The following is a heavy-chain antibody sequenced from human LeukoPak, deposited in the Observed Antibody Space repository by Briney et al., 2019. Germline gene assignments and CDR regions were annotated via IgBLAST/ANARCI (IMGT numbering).Heavy chain of an antibody. D-gene: IGHD3-16*01. V-gene: IGHV4-30-4*08. J-gene: IGHJ3*02. CDR3: ARDPAYDYVWGSPTGVDI. Sequence: SQTLSLTCTVSGGSISSGDYHWSWIRQPPGKGLEWIGYIYYSGSTYYNPSLKSRVTISVDTSKNQFSLKLSSVTAADTAVYNCARDPAYDYVWGSPTGVDIWGQGTMVTVSS. CDR1: GGSISSGDYH. CDR2: IYYSGST.